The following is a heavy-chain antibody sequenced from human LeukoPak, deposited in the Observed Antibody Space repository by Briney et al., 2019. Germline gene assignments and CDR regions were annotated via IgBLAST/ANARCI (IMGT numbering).Heavy chain of an antibody. CDR3: AKRIQYSSSSAYFDY. Sequence: ARSLRLSCPAPASTFTNYGMNCVRPPPAKGLEWVSAVRGGAGSTFYADSVKGRFTISRDNSTTTLYLQMNSLRAGDTAIYYCAKRIQYSSSSAYFDYWGQGTLVTVSS. CDR1: ASTFTNYG. CDR2: VRGGAGST. J-gene: IGHJ4*02. V-gene: IGHV3-23*01. D-gene: IGHD6-6*01.